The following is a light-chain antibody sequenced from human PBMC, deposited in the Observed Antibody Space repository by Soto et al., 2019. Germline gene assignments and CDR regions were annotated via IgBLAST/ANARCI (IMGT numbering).Light chain of an antibody. CDR2: RAS. CDR1: QSISTW. J-gene: IGKJ1*01. V-gene: IGKV1-5*03. Sequence: DIQMTQSPSSLSASVGDRVTLTCRASQSISTWLAWFKQTPGKAPKXXSYRASSLESGAPSRFSGTGSGTEFTLTISSLQPDDFATYYCQQYDDYPWTFGQGTKVDIK. CDR3: QQYDDYPWT.